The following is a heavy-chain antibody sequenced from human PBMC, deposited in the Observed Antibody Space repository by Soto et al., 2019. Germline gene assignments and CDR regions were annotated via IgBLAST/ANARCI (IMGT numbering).Heavy chain of an antibody. CDR3: ARRMGYSSSLPSDAFDI. J-gene: IGHJ3*02. CDR2: ISGSGGSGRG. CDR1: NGSVSSGTYS. D-gene: IGHD6-13*01. V-gene: IGHV3-23*01. Sequence: ETLSLTCTVSNGSVSSGTYSWSWVRQPPGKGLEWVSGISGSGGSGRGFYAYSVKGRFTISRDNSKNTLYLQMNSLRAEDTAVYYCARRMGYSSSLPSDAFDIWGQGTMVTVSS.